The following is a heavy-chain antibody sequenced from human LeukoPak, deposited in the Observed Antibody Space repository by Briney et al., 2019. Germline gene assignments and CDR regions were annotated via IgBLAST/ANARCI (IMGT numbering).Heavy chain of an antibody. Sequence: GSLRLSCAASGFSFNDYGMGWIRQPPGKGLEWIGYFYYTGSTDYNPSLKSRVTISGDTSKNQFSLKLSSVTAADTAVYYCARDRHWTNDWVFDYWGQGTLVTVSS. V-gene: IGHV4-59*01. J-gene: IGHJ4*02. D-gene: IGHD1/OR15-1a*01. CDR1: GFSFNDYG. CDR3: ARDRHWTNDWVFDY. CDR2: FYYTGST.